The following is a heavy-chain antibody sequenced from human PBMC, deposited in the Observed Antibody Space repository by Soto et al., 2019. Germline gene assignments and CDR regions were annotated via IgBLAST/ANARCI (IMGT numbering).Heavy chain of an antibody. J-gene: IGHJ4*02. D-gene: IGHD1-26*01. CDR1: GGSFSGYY. Sequence: SETLSLTCAVYGGSFSGYYWSWIRQPPGKGLEWIGEINHSGSTNYNPSLKSRVTISVDTSKNQFSLKLSSVTAADTAVYYCASRKAEGAPRVDYWGQGTLVTGSS. V-gene: IGHV4-34*01. CDR2: INHSGST. CDR3: ASRKAEGAPRVDY.